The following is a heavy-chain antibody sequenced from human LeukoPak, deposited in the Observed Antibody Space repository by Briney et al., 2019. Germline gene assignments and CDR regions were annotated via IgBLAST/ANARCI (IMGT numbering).Heavy chain of an antibody. V-gene: IGHV3-7*03. CDR1: AFTFSSYW. CDR3: LRDWDY. CDR2: VKQDGSEK. J-gene: IGHJ4*02. Sequence: QPGGSLRLSCAASAFTFSSYWMSWVRQAPGKGLEWVANVKQDGSEKYYVVSVKGRFTISRDNAKNSLYLQMNSLRAEDTAVYYFLRDWDYWGQGTLVTVSS.